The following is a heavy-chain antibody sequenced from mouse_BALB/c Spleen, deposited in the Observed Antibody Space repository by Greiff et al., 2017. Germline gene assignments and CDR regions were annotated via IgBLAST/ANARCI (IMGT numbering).Heavy chain of an antibody. D-gene: IGHD2-14*01. CDR3: ARSGEVRRETWFAY. CDR1: GYTFTSYV. Sequence: VQLKQSGPELVKPGASVKMSCKASGYTFTSYVMHWVKQKPGQGLEWIGYINPYNDGTKYNEKFKGKATLTSDKSSSTAYMELSSLTSEDSTVYYCARSGEVRRETWFAYWGQGTLVTVSA. CDR2: INPYNDGT. J-gene: IGHJ3*01. V-gene: IGHV1-14*01.